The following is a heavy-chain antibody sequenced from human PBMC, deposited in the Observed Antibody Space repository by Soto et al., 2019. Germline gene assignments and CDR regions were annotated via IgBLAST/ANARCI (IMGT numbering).Heavy chain of an antibody. D-gene: IGHD2-15*01. J-gene: IGHJ6*02. CDR1: GFTFSSYV. CDR2: ISYDGSNK. CDR3: ARAGCDGGRCYTLVGLRYGMDV. V-gene: IGHV3-30-3*01. Sequence: QVQLVESGGGVVQPGRSLRLSCAASGFTFSSYVMYWVRQAPGKGLEWVAVISYDGSNKYYADSVKGRFTISRDNSKNTVYLQMNSLRAEDTAVYYCARAGCDGGRCYTLVGLRYGMDVWGQGTTVTVSS.